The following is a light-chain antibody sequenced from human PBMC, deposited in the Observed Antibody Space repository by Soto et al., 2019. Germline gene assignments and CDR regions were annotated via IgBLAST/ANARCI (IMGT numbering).Light chain of an antibody. CDR3: SSYTSSNLL. V-gene: IGLV2-14*01. Sequence: QSALTQPASVSGSPGQSITISCTGSRSDVGASNSVSWYQQHPGKVPKLIIYAVTIRPSGISNRFSGSKSGNTASLVISGLQAEDEADYYCSSYTSSNLLFGGGTQLTVL. J-gene: IGLJ2*01. CDR1: RSDVGASNS. CDR2: AVT.